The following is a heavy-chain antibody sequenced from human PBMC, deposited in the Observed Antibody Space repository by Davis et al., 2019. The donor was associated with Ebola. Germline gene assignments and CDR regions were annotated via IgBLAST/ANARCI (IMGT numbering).Heavy chain of an antibody. V-gene: IGHV1-18*04. Sequence: ASVKVSCKASGYTFNSHYMHWVRQAPGQGLEWMGWISVYNGNTNYAQKLQGRVTMTTDTSTSTAYMELRSLTSDDTAVYYCARLLTPRYCSADGCYLEIFENWGQGTLVSVSS. CDR2: ISVYNGNT. CDR3: ARLLTPRYCSADGCYLEIFEN. CDR1: GYTFNSHY. J-gene: IGHJ4*02. D-gene: IGHD2-15*01.